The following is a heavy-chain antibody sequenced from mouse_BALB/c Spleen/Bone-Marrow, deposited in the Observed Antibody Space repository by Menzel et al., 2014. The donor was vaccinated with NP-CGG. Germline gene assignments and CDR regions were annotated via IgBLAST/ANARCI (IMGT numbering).Heavy chain of an antibody. D-gene: IGHD2-1*01. V-gene: IGHV1-69*02. CDR3: TRGEGNYAFAY. Sequence: QVQLQQPGAELVRPGASVKLSCKASGNTFTSYWINWVKQRPGQGLEWIGNIYPSDSYTNYNQKFKDKATLTVDKSSSTAYMQLSSPTSEDSAVYYCTRGEGNYAFAYWGQGTLVTVSA. J-gene: IGHJ3*01. CDR2: IYPSDSYT. CDR1: GNTFTSYW.